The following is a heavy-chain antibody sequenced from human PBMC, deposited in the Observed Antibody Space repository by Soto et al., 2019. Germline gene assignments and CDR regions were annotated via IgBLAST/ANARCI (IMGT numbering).Heavy chain of an antibody. D-gene: IGHD2-2*02. V-gene: IGHV3-11*01. Sequence: GGSLRLSCAASGFTFSDYCMSWIRQSPGKGLEWVSYISSSGSTIYYADSVKGRFTISRDNAKNSLYLQMNSLRAEDTAVYYCARAGCSSTSCYTYNYYYYYGMDVWGQGTTVTVSS. CDR1: GFTFSDYC. CDR2: ISSSGSTI. J-gene: IGHJ6*02. CDR3: ARAGCSSTSCYTYNYYYYYGMDV.